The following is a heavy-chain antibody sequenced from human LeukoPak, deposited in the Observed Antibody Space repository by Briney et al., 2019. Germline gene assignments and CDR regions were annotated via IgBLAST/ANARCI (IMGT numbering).Heavy chain of an antibody. D-gene: IGHD3-9*01. CDR1: GGSFSGYY. J-gene: IGHJ3*02. CDR3: ARGQKRYFDWYPTADDAFDI. Sequence: SETLSLTCAVYGGSFSGYYWSWIRQPPGKGLEWIGEINHSGSTNYNPSLKSRVTISVDTSKNQFSLRLSSVTAADTAVYYCARGQKRYFDWYPTADDAFDIWGQGTMVTVSS. V-gene: IGHV4-34*01. CDR2: INHSGST.